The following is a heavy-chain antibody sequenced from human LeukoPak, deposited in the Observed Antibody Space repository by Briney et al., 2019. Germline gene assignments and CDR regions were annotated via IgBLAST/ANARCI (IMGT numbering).Heavy chain of an antibody. Sequence: ASVKVSCKASGYTFTGYYIHWVRQAPGQGLEWMGWINPNSGDTNYAQKFQDRVALSRDTPISTAYMELTNLRSDDTAVYYCARPNGDYHNWFDPWGQGTLVTVSS. V-gene: IGHV1-2*02. J-gene: IGHJ5*02. D-gene: IGHD4-17*01. CDR3: ARPNGDYHNWFDP. CDR2: INPNSGDT. CDR1: GYTFTGYY.